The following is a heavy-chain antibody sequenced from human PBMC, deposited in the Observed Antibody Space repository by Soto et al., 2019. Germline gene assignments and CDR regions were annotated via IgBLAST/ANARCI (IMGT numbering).Heavy chain of an antibody. Sequence: SETLSLTCTVSGGSISSGGYYWSWIRQHPGKGLEWIGYIYYSGSTYYNPSLKSRVTISVDTSKNQFSLKLSSVTAADTAVYYCVYTPPDYYYYYMDVWGKGTTVTVSS. CDR1: GGSISSGGYY. CDR2: IYYSGST. CDR3: VYTPPDYYYYYMDV. V-gene: IGHV4-31*03. J-gene: IGHJ6*03.